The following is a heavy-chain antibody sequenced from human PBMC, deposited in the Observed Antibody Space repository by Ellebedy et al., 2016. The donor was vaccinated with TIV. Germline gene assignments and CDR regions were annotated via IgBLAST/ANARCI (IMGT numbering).Heavy chain of an antibody. CDR2: IKQDGSEK. V-gene: IGHV3-7*03. Sequence: GESLKISCAASGFTFSSYWISWVRQAPGKGLEWVANIKQDGSEKYYVDSVKGRFTISRENAKNSLYLQMNSLRAEDTAVYYCARVAVAGTIHYYYYYGMDVWGQGTTVTVSS. J-gene: IGHJ6*02. CDR1: GFTFSSYW. D-gene: IGHD6-19*01. CDR3: ARVAVAGTIHYYYYYGMDV.